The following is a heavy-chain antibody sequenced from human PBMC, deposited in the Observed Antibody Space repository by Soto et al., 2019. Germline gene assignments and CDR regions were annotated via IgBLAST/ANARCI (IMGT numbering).Heavy chain of an antibody. D-gene: IGHD1-26*01. J-gene: IGHJ4*02. V-gene: IGHV4-4*07. CDR3: ARTVGAAYYFDF. CDR1: GDSMTKYC. Sequence: QVQLQESGPGLVKPSETLSLTCTVSGDSMTKYCWSWIRQPAGKGLEWIGRSYTSGSTNYNPSLKSRVTMSIDTSNHHFARSLKSVTAADTAVYYCARTVGAAYYFDFWGQGALVTVSS. CDR2: SYTSGST.